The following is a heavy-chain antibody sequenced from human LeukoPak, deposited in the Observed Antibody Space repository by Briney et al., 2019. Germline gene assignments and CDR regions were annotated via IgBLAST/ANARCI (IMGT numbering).Heavy chain of an antibody. CDR2: IIPILGIA. D-gene: IGHD3-22*01. Sequence: GASVKVSCKASGGTFSSYTISWVRQAPGQGLELMGRIIPILGIANYAQKLQGRVTITADKSTSTAYMELSSLRSEDTAVYYCARVPLDYYDSSDLDYWGQGTLVTVSS. CDR1: GGTFSSYT. V-gene: IGHV1-69*02. CDR3: ARVPLDYYDSSDLDY. J-gene: IGHJ4*02.